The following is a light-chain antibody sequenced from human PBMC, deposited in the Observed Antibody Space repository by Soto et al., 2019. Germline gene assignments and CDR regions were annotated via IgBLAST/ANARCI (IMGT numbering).Light chain of an antibody. Sequence: EIVLTQSPGTLSLSPGERATLSCRASQSVSSSHLAWYQQKPGQAPRLLIYGASSRATGIPERFSGSGSGKDFALTISRLEPEDFAVYYCQQYGNSPETFGQVTKVEIK. V-gene: IGKV3-20*01. J-gene: IGKJ1*01. CDR3: QQYGNSPET. CDR1: QSVSSSH. CDR2: GAS.